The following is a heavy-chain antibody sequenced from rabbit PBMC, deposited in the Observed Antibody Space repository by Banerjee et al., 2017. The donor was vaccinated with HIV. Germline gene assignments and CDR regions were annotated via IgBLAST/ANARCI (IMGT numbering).Heavy chain of an antibody. V-gene: IGHV1S28*01. CDR2: IYAGKGST. J-gene: IGHJ4*01. CDR3: ARDPYGSGSGYYHFNL. D-gene: IGHD1-1*01. Sequence: QSLEETGGGLVQPGGSLTLSCKASGFDFSSYTMQWVRQAPGKGLEWIGTIYAGKGSTDYASWAKSRSTITRNINLNTVDLKMTSLTAADTATYFCARDPYGSGSGYYHFNLWGPGTLVTVS. CDR1: GFDFSSYT.